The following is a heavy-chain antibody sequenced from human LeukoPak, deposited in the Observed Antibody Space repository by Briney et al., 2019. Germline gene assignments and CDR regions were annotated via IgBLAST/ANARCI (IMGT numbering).Heavy chain of an antibody. Sequence: ASVRVSCKASGYTFTGYYMHWVRQAPGQGLEWMGWINPNSGGTNYAQMFHGRVTMTRDTSISTAYMELSRLRSDDTAVYYCARAYSSGWQYFDYWGQGTLVTVSS. J-gene: IGHJ4*02. CDR1: GYTFTGYY. D-gene: IGHD6-19*01. V-gene: IGHV1-2*02. CDR3: ARAYSSGWQYFDY. CDR2: INPNSGGT.